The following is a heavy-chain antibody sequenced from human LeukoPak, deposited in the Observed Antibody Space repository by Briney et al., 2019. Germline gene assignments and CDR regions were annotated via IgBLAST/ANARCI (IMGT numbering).Heavy chain of an antibody. CDR3: ARGPYGGVPRPYYFDY. CDR2: IYYSGST. D-gene: IGHD4/OR15-4a*01. CDR1: GDSISNYY. Sequence: SETLSLTCTVSGDSISNYYWSWIRQSPGKGLEWIGYIYYSGSTNYNPSLKSRVTISVDTSKNQFSLKLSSVTAADTAVYYCARGPYGGVPRPYYFDYWGQGTLVTVSS. V-gene: IGHV4-59*01. J-gene: IGHJ4*02.